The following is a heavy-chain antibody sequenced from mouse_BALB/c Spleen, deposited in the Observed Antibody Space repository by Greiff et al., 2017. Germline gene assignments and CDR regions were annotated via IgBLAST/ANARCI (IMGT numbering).Heavy chain of an antibody. V-gene: IGHV14-3*02. D-gene: IGHD2-3*01. J-gene: IGHJ2*01. Sequence: VQLQQSGAELVKPGASVKLSCTASGFNFKDTYMHWVKQRPEQGLEWIGRIDPANGNTKYDQKVQGKATITADTSSTTTYLQLSSLTSEDTAVYYCARSYDGDPYYFDYGGQGTTLTVSS. CDR1: GFNFKDTY. CDR2: IDPANGNT. CDR3: ARSYDGDPYYFDY.